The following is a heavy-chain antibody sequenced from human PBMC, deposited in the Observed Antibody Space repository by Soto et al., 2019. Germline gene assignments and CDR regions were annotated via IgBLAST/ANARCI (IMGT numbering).Heavy chain of an antibody. Sequence: QVQLQESGPGLVKPSETLSLTCTVSGDSIHNHYWSWVRQSPGKGLEWIGYIYYTGTTNYNPSLKSRLSMSVDTSKNQFSLNLSSVTAADTAICYWARANRYCEYWGQGILVTDCS. V-gene: IGHV4-59*11. CDR2: IYYTGTT. CDR1: GDSIHNHY. CDR3: ARANRYCEY. D-gene: IGHD5-12*01. J-gene: IGHJ4*02.